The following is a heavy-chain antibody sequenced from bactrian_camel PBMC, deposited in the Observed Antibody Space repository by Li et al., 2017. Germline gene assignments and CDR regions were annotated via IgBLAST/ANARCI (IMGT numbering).Heavy chain of an antibody. J-gene: IGHJ4*01. CDR3: AAGREEGGGCNTGLRPQFYNY. CDR1: DIPYNRAC. Sequence: HVQLVESAGGSVQARGSLTLSCVVSDIPYNRACMGWFRQAPGKEREGVAALNSAGTNFYATSVKGRFTISKDNPNNTLYLQMNNLDAEDTAMYYCAAGREEGGGCNTGLRPQFYNYWGLGTQVTVS. V-gene: IGHV3S55*01. D-gene: IGHD3*01. CDR2: LNSAGTN.